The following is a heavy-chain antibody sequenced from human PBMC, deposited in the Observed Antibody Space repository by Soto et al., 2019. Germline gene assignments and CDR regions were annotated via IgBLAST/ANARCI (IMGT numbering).Heavy chain of an antibody. V-gene: IGHV4-59*08. J-gene: IGHJ4*02. Sequence: SETLSLTCTVSGGSISSYYWSWIRQPPGKGLEWIGYIYYSGSTNYNPSLKSRVTISVDTSKNQFPLKLSSVTAADTAVYYCARHTPFPAGSSGWYWEFDSWGQGTLVTVSS. CDR1: GGSISSYY. D-gene: IGHD6-19*01. CDR2: IYYSGST. CDR3: ARHTPFPAGSSGWYWEFDS.